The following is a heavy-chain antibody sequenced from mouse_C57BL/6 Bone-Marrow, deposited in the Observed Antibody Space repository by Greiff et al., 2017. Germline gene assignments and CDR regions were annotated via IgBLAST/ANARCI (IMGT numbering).Heavy chain of an antibody. D-gene: IGHD1-1*01. Sequence: VKLMESGPGLVQPSQSLSITCTVSGFSLTSYGVHWVRQSPGKGLEWLGVIWSGGSTDYNAAFISRLSISKDNSKSQVFFKMISLQADDTAIYYWARNPRIYGSSYRYFDVWGTGTTVTVSS. V-gene: IGHV2-2*01. CDR1: GFSLTSYG. CDR3: ARNPRIYGSSYRYFDV. J-gene: IGHJ1*03. CDR2: IWSGGST.